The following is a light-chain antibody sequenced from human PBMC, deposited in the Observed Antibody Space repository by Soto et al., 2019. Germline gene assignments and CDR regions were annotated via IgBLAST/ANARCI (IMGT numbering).Light chain of an antibody. CDR3: QQYNNWPIT. Sequence: DIQMTQSPSTLSGSVGDRVTITCRASQTISSWLAWYQQKPGKAPKLLIYAASSLQSGVPSRFSGSGSGTEFTLTISSLQSEDFAVYYCQQYNNWPITFGQGTRLE. CDR2: AAS. J-gene: IGKJ5*01. CDR1: QTISSW. V-gene: IGKV1-5*01.